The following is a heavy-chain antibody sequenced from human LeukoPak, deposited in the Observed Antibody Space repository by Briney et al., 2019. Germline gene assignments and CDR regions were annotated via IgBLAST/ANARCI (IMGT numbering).Heavy chain of an antibody. J-gene: IGHJ4*02. CDR3: ARGDGIAVAKPVFDY. Sequence: SETLSLNCTVYDGSFSGYYWSWIRQPPGKGLEWIGEINHSGSTNYNPSLKSRVTISVDTSKNQFSLKLSSVTAADTAVYYCARGDGIAVAKPVFDYWGQGTLVTVSS. CDR2: INHSGST. D-gene: IGHD6-19*01. CDR1: DGSFSGYY. V-gene: IGHV4-34*01.